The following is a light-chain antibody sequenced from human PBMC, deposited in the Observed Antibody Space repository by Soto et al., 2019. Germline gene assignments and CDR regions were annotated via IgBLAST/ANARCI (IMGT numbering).Light chain of an antibody. CDR1: SSDVGNYNL. J-gene: IGLJ3*02. CDR2: EGS. V-gene: IGLV2-14*02. CDR3: SSYTSSSTRV. Sequence: QSALTQPASVSGSPGQSITISCTGTSSDVGNYNLVSWYQQHPGEAPKLLIYEGSKRPSGVSNRFSGSKSGNTASLTISGLQAEDEADYYCSSYTSSSTRVFGGGTQLTVL.